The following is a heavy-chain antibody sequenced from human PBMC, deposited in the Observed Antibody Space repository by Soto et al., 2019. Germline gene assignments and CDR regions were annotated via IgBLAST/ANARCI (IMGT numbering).Heavy chain of an antibody. J-gene: IGHJ5*01. CDR2: INPNSGGT. CDR1: GYTFTGYY. D-gene: IGHD2-2*01. V-gene: IGHV1-2*04. Sequence: ASVKVSCKASGYTFTGYYMHWVRQAPGQGLEWMGWINPNSGGTNYAQKFQGWVTMTRDTSISTAYMELSRLRSDDTAVYYCARSAVHIVVVPAARSWFDSWGQGTLVTVSS. CDR3: ARSAVHIVVVPAARSWFDS.